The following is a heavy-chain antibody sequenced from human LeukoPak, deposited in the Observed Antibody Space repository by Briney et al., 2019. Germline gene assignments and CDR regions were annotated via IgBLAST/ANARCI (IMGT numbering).Heavy chain of an antibody. CDR3: AKSSGWNYYYYGMDV. V-gene: IGHV3-30*02. Sequence: QPGGSLRLSCAASGFTFNHYAMHWVRQAPGKGLEWVAYIHSNGDYEFYEDSVKGRFTISRDNSKNTLYLQMNSLRAEDTAVYYCAKSSGWNYYYYGMDVWGQGTTVTVSS. D-gene: IGHD6-19*01. CDR1: GFTFNHYA. J-gene: IGHJ6*02. CDR2: IHSNGDYE.